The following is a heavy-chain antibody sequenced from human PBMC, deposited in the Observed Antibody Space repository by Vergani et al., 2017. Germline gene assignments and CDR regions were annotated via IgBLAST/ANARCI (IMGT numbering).Heavy chain of an antibody. Sequence: QVRLQESGPGLVKPSETLSLTCSVSGGSMSGYYWSWIRQPPGKEREWIGYMYHSGSTNYNPSLETRVTISGDTSKNQCSLKLNSVTAADTAVYYCGRVADFYGLGSRLLDLWGQGILVTVSS. CDR3: GRVADFYGLGSRLLDL. J-gene: IGHJ5*02. D-gene: IGHD3-10*01. V-gene: IGHV4-59*01. CDR1: GGSMSGYY. CDR2: MYHSGST.